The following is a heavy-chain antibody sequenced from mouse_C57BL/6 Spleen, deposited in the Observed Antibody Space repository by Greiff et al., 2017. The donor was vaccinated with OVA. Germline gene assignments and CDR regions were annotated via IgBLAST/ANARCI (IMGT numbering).Heavy chain of an antibody. D-gene: IGHD1-1*01. V-gene: IGHV8-8*01. J-gene: IGHJ4*01. Sequence: QVTLKESGPGILQPSQTLSLTCSFSGFSLSTFGMGVGWIRQPSGKGLEWLAPIWWDDDKYYNPALKSRLTFSKDTSKNQVFLKIANVDTAATATYYCARMRYYGSSYDAMDYWGQGTSVTVSS. CDR2: IWWDDDK. CDR3: ARMRYYGSSYDAMDY. CDR1: GFSLSTFGMG.